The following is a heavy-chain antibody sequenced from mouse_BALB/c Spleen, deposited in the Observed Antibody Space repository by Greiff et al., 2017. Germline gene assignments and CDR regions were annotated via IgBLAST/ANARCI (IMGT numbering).Heavy chain of an antibody. J-gene: IGHJ1*01. D-gene: IGHD2-2*01. Sequence: EVKLQESGGGLVQPGGSLRLSCATSGFTFTDYYMSWVRQPPGKALEWLGFIRNKANGYTTEYSASVKGRFTISRDNSQSILYLQMNTLRAEDSATYYCARGGYYGYFDVWGAGTTVTVSS. CDR3: ARGGYYGYFDV. CDR1: GFTFTDYY. CDR2: IRNKANGYTT. V-gene: IGHV7-3*02.